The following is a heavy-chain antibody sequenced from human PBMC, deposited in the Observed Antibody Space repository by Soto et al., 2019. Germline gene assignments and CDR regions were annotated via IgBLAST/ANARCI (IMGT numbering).Heavy chain of an antibody. Sequence: QVQLVESGGGVVQPGMSLRLSCAASGVTFTNYAMHWVRQAPGKGLEWVADISYHGTEKGYADSVKGRFTIARDNSKYTRYAHMGSLRPEDTAVYYCAKYIGGVYTGNYSMHLWDQGSTFIVS. CDR3: AKYIGGVYTGNYSMHL. J-gene: IGHJ6*02. V-gene: IGHV3-30*18. CDR1: GVTFTNYA. D-gene: IGHD5-18*01. CDR2: ISYHGTEK.